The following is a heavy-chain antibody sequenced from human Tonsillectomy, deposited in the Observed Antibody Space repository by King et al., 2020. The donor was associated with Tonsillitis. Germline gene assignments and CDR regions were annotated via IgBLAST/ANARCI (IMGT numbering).Heavy chain of an antibody. D-gene: IGHD6-13*01. Sequence: ITLKESGPTLLKPTQTLTLTCTFSGFSLSTFGVGVGWIRQPPGKALEWLALIYWNDDQRYSPSLKSRLTITKDTSKNQVVLTLTNLDPVDTATYYCVGCITAAAVFDYWGQGTLVTASS. CDR1: GFSLSTFGVG. V-gene: IGHV2-5*01. CDR2: IYWNDDQ. J-gene: IGHJ4*02. CDR3: VGCITAAAVFDY.